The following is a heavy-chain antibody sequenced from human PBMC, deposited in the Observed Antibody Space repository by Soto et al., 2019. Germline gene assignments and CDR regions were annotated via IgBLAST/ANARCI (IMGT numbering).Heavy chain of an antibody. V-gene: IGHV3-30-3*01. J-gene: IGHJ6*02. Sequence: AGGSLRLSCAASGFTFSSYAMHWVRQAPGKGLEWVAVISYDGSNKYYADSVKGRFTISRDNSKNTLYLQMNSLRAEDTAVYYCARGSSSSLHYYYGMDVWGQGTTVTVSS. D-gene: IGHD6-13*01. CDR2: ISYDGSNK. CDR3: ARGSSSSLHYYYGMDV. CDR1: GFTFSSYA.